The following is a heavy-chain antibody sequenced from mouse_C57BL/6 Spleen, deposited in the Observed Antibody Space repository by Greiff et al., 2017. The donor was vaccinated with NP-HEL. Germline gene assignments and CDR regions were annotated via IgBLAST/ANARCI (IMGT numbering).Heavy chain of an antibody. V-gene: IGHV1-64*01. Sequence: QVQLQQPGAELVKPGASVKLSCKASGYTFTSYWMHWVKQRPGQGLEWIGMIHPNSGSTNYNEKFKSKATLTVDKSSSTAYMQLSSLTSEDSAVYYCARSGVITTVVAEDAMDYWGQGTSVTVSS. D-gene: IGHD1-1*01. CDR2: IHPNSGST. J-gene: IGHJ4*01. CDR3: ARSGVITTVVAEDAMDY. CDR1: GYTFTSYW.